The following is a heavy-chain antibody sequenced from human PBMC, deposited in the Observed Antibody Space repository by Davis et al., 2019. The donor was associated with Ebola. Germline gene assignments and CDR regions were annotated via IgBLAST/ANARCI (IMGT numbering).Heavy chain of an antibody. Sequence: ASAQVSCKAFGDTFISDYMNWVRQAPGQGLEWMGIINPSGGTTSYAQKFQGRVTMTRDTSTSTVYMELSSLKSEDTAVYYCATSSQTVAPDYWGQGTLVTVSS. CDR3: ATSSQTVAPDY. CDR2: INPSGGTT. D-gene: IGHD4-23*01. CDR1: GDTFISDY. V-gene: IGHV1-46*01. J-gene: IGHJ4*02.